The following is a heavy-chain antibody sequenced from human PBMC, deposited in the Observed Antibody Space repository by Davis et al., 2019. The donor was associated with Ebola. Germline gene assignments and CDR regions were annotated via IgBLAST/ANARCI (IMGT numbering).Heavy chain of an antibody. CDR2: IYYSGRT. Sequence: MPSETLSLTCTVSGGSISSGGYYWSWIRQHPGKGLEWIGYIYYSGRTYYNPSLKSRVTISVDTSKNQFSLKLSSVTAADTAVYYCARGMTTVTTSWFDPWGQGTLVTVSS. J-gene: IGHJ5*02. CDR3: ARGMTTVTTSWFDP. V-gene: IGHV4-31*03. CDR1: GGSISSGGYY. D-gene: IGHD4-17*01.